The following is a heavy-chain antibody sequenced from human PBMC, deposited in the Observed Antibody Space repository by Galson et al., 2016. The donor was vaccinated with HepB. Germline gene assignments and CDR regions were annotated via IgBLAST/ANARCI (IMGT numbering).Heavy chain of an antibody. V-gene: IGHV3-15*01. D-gene: IGHD3-22*01. CDR2: IKRKTDGGTT. Sequence: SLRLSCAASGFTFSDAWMSWVRQAPGKGLEWVGRIKRKTDGGTTDHAEPVKGRFVISRDDSKNTLYLQMNSLKTEDTAVYYCTTTTVSHYFDTSGYYYFDTWGQGTLVTVSS. J-gene: IGHJ4*02. CDR1: GFTFSDAW. CDR3: TTTTVSHYFDTSGYYYFDT.